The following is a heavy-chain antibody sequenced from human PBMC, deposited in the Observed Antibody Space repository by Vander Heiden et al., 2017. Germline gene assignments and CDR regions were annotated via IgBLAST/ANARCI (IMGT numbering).Heavy chain of an antibody. CDR3: TREGIFGGLDP. D-gene: IGHD3-10*01. Sequence: EVQLVESGGGLVQPGGSLRLSCAASGFPFSTSGMHWVRQAPGKGLVCGSRINSDGSRTNYAESVKGRFTITRDNAKKTVFLQINSLRAEDTAVYYCTREGIFGGLDPWGQGTLVTVSS. J-gene: IGHJ5*02. CDR2: INSDGSRT. V-gene: IGHV3-74*01. CDR1: GFPFSTSG.